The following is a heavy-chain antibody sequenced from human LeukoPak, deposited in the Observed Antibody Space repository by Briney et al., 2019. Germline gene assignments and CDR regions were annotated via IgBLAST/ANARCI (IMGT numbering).Heavy chain of an antibody. Sequence: GGSLRLSCAASGFTFSSYAMHWVRQAPGKGLEWVAVMSYDGSNKYYADSVKGRFTISRDNSKNTLYLQMNSLRAEDTAVYYCARALPRIAVAGTYFDYWGQGTLVTVSS. CDR3: ARALPRIAVAGTYFDY. J-gene: IGHJ4*02. V-gene: IGHV3-30-3*01. CDR2: MSYDGSNK. CDR1: GFTFSSYA. D-gene: IGHD6-19*01.